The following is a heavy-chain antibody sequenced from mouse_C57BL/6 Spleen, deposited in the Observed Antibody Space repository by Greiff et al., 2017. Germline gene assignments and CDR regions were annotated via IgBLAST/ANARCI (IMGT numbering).Heavy chain of an antibody. J-gene: IGHJ3*01. Sequence: EVKLEESGGGLVQPGGSMKLSCAASGFTFSDAWMDWVRQSPEKGLEWVAEIRNKANNHATYYAESVKGRFTISRDDSKSSVYLQMNSLRAEDTGIYYCTRGSPYDYDGAWFSYWGQGTLGTVSA. V-gene: IGHV6-6*01. CDR2: IRNKANNHAT. CDR1: GFTFSDAW. CDR3: TRGSPYDYDGAWFSY. D-gene: IGHD2-4*01.